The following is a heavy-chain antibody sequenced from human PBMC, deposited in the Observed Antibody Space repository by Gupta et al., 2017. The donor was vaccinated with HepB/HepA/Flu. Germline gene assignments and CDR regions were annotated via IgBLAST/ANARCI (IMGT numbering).Heavy chain of an antibody. CDR2: MYQSGST. J-gene: IGHJ4*02. CDR1: GGSISSGSYY. CDR3: ARREGRSAPFDY. D-gene: IGHD3-10*01. Sequence: QLQLQESGPGLVKPSETLSLTCSVSGGSISSGSYYWGWIRQPPGKGLEWIGSMYQSGSTYYNPSLKSRVTISVDTSKNQLSLKLSSVTVADTAVYYCARREGRSAPFDYWDQGTLVTVSS. V-gene: IGHV4-39*01.